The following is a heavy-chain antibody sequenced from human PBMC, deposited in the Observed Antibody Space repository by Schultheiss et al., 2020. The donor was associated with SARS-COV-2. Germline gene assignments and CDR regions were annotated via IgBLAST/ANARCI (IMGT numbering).Heavy chain of an antibody. CDR2: IKQDGSEK. V-gene: IGHV3-7*04. D-gene: IGHD1-26*01. J-gene: IGHJ4*02. Sequence: GESLKISCAASGLTFSSYWMSWVRQAPGKGLEWVANIKQDGSEKYYVDSVKGRFTISRDNAKNSLYLQMNSLRAEDTAVYYCARGIYSGRYPLFDYWGQGTLVTVSS. CDR1: GLTFSSYW. CDR3: ARGIYSGRYPLFDY.